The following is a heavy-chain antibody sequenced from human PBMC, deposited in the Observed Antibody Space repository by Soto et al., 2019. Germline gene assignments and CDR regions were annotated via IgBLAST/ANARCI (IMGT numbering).Heavy chain of an antibody. V-gene: IGHV3-74*01. CDR2: INSDGSSI. D-gene: IGHD2-15*01. CDR1: GFTFSSYR. CDR3: ASGGYCSGGSCYDY. J-gene: IGHJ4*02. Sequence: EVQLVESGGGLVQPGGSLRLSCAVSGFTFSSYRMHWVRQGSGKGLVWVSRINSDGSSISYADSVKGRFTISRDNAKNTLYLQMNSLRAEDTAVYYCASGGYCSGGSCYDYWGQGTLVTVSS.